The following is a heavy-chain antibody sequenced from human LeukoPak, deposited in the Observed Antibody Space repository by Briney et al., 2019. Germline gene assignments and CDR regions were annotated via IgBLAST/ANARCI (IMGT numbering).Heavy chain of an antibody. V-gene: IGHV3-33*06. J-gene: IGHJ6*03. CDR1: GFTFSSYS. Sequence: GGSLRLSCAASGFTFSSYSMNWVRQALGKGLEWVAVIWYDGSNKYYADSVKGRFTISRDNSKNTLYLQMNSLRAEDTAVYYCAKAPRGGYCSGGSCYYYYYMDVWGKGTTVTVSS. CDR3: AKAPRGGYCSGGSCYYYYYMDV. CDR2: IWYDGSNK. D-gene: IGHD2-15*01.